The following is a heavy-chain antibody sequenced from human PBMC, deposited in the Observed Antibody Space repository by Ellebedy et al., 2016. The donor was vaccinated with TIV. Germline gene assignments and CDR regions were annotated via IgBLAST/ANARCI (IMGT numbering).Heavy chain of an antibody. CDR2: IYHSGSI. CDR3: ARDGGYDTDFDY. CDR1: GYSISSGYY. V-gene: IGHV4-38-2*02. J-gene: IGHJ4*02. Sequence: SETLSLXCTVSGYSISSGYYWGWIRQPPGKGLEWIGSIYHSGSIFYNPSLKSRVTISVDTSKNQFSLKLSSVTAADTAVYYCARDGGYDTDFDYWGQGTLVTVS. D-gene: IGHD5-12*01.